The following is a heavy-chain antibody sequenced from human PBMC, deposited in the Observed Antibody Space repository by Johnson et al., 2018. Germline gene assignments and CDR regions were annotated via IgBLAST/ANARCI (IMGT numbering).Heavy chain of an antibody. V-gene: IGHV3-30-3*01. D-gene: IGHD1-26*01. CDR2: ISYDGSNK. Sequence: QVQLVQSGGGVVQPGRSLRLSCAASGFTFSSYAMHWVRQAPGKGLEWVAAISYDGSNKYYADSVKGRFTISRDNSKNTLYLQMNSLRAEDAAVYYCARPSSSYSYSYMDVWGKGTTVTVSS. CDR1: GFTFSSYA. CDR3: ARPSSSYSYSYMDV. J-gene: IGHJ6*03.